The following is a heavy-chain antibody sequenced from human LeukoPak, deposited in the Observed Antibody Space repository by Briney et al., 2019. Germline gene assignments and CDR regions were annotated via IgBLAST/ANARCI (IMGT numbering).Heavy chain of an antibody. J-gene: IGHJ2*01. Sequence: NPSETLSLTCAVYGGSFSGYYWSWIRQPPGKGLEWIGEINHSGSTNYNPSLKSRVTISVNTSKNQFSLKLSSVTAADTAVYYCARPTRVTISRARPWYFDLWGRGTLVTVSS. D-gene: IGHD3-3*01. CDR1: GGSFSGYY. CDR2: INHSGST. CDR3: ARPTRVTISRARPWYFDL. V-gene: IGHV4-34*01.